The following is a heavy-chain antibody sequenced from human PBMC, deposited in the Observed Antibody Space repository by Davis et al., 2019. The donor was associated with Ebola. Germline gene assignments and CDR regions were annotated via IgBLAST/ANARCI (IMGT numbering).Heavy chain of an antibody. J-gene: IGHJ4*02. D-gene: IGHD3-16*01. Sequence: MPSETLSLTCSVSGGSVKSHYWTWIRQPPGKGLEWIGEISHTGSTTYNPSLKSRLSISVDTSKNQFSLKLTSVTAADTAMYYCASFTFGRGGYWGQGTLVTVSS. V-gene: IGHV4-34*01. CDR3: ASFTFGRGGY. CDR1: GGSVKSHY. CDR2: ISHTGST.